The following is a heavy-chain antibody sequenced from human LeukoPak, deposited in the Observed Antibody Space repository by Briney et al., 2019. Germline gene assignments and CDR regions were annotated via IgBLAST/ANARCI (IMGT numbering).Heavy chain of an antibody. Sequence: SETLSLTCAVYGGSFSGYYWSWIRQPPGKGLEWIGEINHSGSTNYNPSLKSRVTISVDTSKNQFSLKLSSVTAADTAVYYCARVGDQYYFDYWGQGTLVTVSS. D-gene: IGHD2-21*02. CDR1: GGSFSGYY. CDR2: INHSGST. J-gene: IGHJ4*02. V-gene: IGHV4-34*01. CDR3: ARVGDQYYFDY.